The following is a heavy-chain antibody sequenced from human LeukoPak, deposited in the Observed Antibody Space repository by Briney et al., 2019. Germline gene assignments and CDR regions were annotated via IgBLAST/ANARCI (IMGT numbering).Heavy chain of an antibody. D-gene: IGHD3-22*01. CDR3: ARARYYDSSGYFPY. V-gene: IGHV1-2*02. CDR1: GGTFSSYA. CDR2: VNPNSGGT. Sequence: ASVKVSCKASGGTFSSYAISWVRQAPGQGLEWMGWVNPNSGGTNYAQKFQGRVTMTRDTSISTAYMELSRLRSDDTAVYYCARARYYDSSGYFPYWGQGTLVTVSS. J-gene: IGHJ4*02.